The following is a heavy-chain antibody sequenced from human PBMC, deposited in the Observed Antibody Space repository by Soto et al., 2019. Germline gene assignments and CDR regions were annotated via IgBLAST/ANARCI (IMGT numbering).Heavy chain of an antibody. CDR3: VRDLPLGQQLGTYNWFDP. D-gene: IGHD6-6*01. CDR2: IYTSGST. Sequence: QVQLQESGPGLVKPSETLSLTCTVSGGSISSYYWSWIRQPAGKGLEWIGRIYTSGSTNYNPSLKSRVTMSVDTSKNQFSLKLSSVTAADTAVYYCVRDLPLGQQLGTYNWFDPWGQGTLVTVSS. CDR1: GGSISSYY. J-gene: IGHJ5*02. V-gene: IGHV4-4*07.